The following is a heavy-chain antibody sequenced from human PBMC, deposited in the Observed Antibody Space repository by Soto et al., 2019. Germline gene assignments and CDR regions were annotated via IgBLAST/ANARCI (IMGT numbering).Heavy chain of an antibody. CDR3: TRGPSGDKVDY. CDR2: LYNGGST. Sequence: QVQLQESGPGLVKPSQTLSLTCTVFGGSISTVNYCWSWIRQPPDKGLEWIGHLYNGGSTYNNPSVTSRVTISVDTSKNQFCPKLSAVRAADTTVYYCTRGPSGDKVDYWGQGTLVTVSS. CDR1: GGSISTVNYC. J-gene: IGHJ4*02. D-gene: IGHD1-1*01. V-gene: IGHV4-30-4*01.